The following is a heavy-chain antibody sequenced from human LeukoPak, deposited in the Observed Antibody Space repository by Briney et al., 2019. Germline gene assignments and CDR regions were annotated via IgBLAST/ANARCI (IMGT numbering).Heavy chain of an antibody. V-gene: IGHV4-59*12. CDR2: MYYSGTT. Sequence: SETLSLTCTVSGGSITSYYRSWIRQSPGKGLEWIGFMYYSGTTNYNPSLKSRVTISLGMSKNQFSLKLSSVTAADTAVYYCARERFYVDGDYVAPYYFDYWGQGTLVTVSS. CDR3: ARERFYVDGDYVAPYYFDY. CDR1: GGSITSYY. D-gene: IGHD4-17*01. J-gene: IGHJ4*02.